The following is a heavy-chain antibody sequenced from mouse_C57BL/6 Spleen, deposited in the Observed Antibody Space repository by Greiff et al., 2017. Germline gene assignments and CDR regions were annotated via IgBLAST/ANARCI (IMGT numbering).Heavy chain of an antibody. CDR2: IRLKSDNYAT. D-gene: IGHD1-1*01. Sequence: EVMLVESGGGLVQPGGSMKLSCVASGFTFSNYWMNWVRQSPEKGLEWVAQIRLKSDNYATHYAESVKGRFTISRDDSKSSVYLQMNNLRAEDTGIYYCTVHYYGSSSFAYWGQGTLVTVSA. CDR3: TVHYYGSSSFAY. CDR1: GFTFSNYW. V-gene: IGHV6-3*01. J-gene: IGHJ3*01.